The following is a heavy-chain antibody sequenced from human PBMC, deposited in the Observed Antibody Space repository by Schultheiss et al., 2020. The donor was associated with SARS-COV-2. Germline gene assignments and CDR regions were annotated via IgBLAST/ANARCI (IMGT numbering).Heavy chain of an antibody. CDR3: ARDFSSRTYCGGDCYSGGWFDP. J-gene: IGHJ5*02. V-gene: IGHV4-30-4*01. Sequence: SQTLSLTCTVSGVSISRGGQYWSWIRQPPGKGLEWIGEINHSGSTNYNPSLKSRVTISVDTSKNQFSLKLSSVTAADTAVYYCARDFSSRTYCGGDCYSGGWFDPWGQGTLVTVSS. CDR1: GVSISRGGQY. D-gene: IGHD2-21*02. CDR2: INHSGST.